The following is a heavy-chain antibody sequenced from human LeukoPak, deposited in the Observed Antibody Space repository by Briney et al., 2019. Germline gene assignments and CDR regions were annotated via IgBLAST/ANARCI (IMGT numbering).Heavy chain of an antibody. CDR2: IYYSGST. CDR3: ARVTGDRYNWNIYYYYYMDV. CDR1: GGSISSYY. Sequence: PSETLSLTCTVSGGSISSYYWSWIRQPPGKGLEWIGYIYYSGSTNYNPSLKSRVTISVDTSKNQFSLKLSSVTAADTAVYYCARVTGDRYNWNIYYYYYMDVWGKGTTVTVSS. V-gene: IGHV4-59*01. D-gene: IGHD1/OR15-1a*01. J-gene: IGHJ6*03.